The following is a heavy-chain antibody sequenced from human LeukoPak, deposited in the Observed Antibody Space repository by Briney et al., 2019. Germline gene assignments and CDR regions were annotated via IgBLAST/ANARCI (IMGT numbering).Heavy chain of an antibody. CDR3: ARARYYYDSSGYYYPDY. D-gene: IGHD3-22*01. V-gene: IGHV1-69*05. CDR1: GGTFSSYA. Sequence: ASVKASCKASGGTFSSYAISWVRQAPGQGLEWMGGIIPIFGTANYAQKFQGRVTITTDESTSTAYMELSSLRSEDTAVYYCARARYYYDSSGYYYPDYWGQGTLVTVSS. CDR2: IIPIFGTA. J-gene: IGHJ4*02.